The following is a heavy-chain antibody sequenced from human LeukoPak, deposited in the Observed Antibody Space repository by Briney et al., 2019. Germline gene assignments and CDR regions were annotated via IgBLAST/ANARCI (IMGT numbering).Heavy chain of an antibody. V-gene: IGHV4-39*07. CDR1: GGSISSYY. J-gene: IGHJ4*02. CDR3: ARVSGSRRGYSYGSTGYYFDY. CDR2: IYYSGST. D-gene: IGHD5-18*01. Sequence: PSETLSLTCTVSGGSISSYYWGWIRQPPGKGLEWIGSIYYSGSTYYNPSLKSRVTISVDTSKNQFSLKLSSVTAADTAVYYCARVSGSRRGYSYGSTGYYFDYWGQGTLVTVSS.